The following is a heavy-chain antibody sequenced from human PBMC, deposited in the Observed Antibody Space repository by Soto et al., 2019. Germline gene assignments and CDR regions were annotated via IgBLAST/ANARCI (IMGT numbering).Heavy chain of an antibody. CDR2: ISSSSSYT. Sequence: GSLRLSCAASGFTFSDYYMSLIRQAPGKGLEWVSYISSSSSYTNYADSVKGRFTISRDNAKNSLYLQMNSLRAEDTAVYYCARDWGYYDSSGYYYSDGMDVWGQGTTVTVSS. CDR1: GFTFSDYY. CDR3: ARDWGYYDSSGYYYSDGMDV. J-gene: IGHJ6*02. V-gene: IGHV3-11*06. D-gene: IGHD3-22*01.